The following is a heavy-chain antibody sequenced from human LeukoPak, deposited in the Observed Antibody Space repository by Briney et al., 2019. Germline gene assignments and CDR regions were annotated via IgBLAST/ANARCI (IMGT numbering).Heavy chain of an antibody. CDR1: GYSISSGYY. V-gene: IGHV4-38-2*02. CDR2: IYHSGST. Sequence: SETLSLTCTVSGYSISSGYYWGWIRQPPGKGLEWIGSIYHSGSTYHNPSLKSRVTISVDTSKNQFSLKLSSVTAADTAVYYCARDSVRDYWGQGTLVTVSS. J-gene: IGHJ4*02. CDR3: ARDSVRDY.